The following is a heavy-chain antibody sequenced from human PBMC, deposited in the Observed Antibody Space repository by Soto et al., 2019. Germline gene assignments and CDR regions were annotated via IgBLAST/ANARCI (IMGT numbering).Heavy chain of an antibody. CDR2: IDPSDSYT. CDR1: GYSFTSYW. Sequence: GESRKISCKGSGYSFTSYWISWVRQMPGKGLEWMGRIDPSDSYTNYSPSFQGHVTISADKSISTAYLQWSSLKASDTAMYYCVRTGGIYYYYGMDVWGQGPTGTVS. J-gene: IGHJ6*02. CDR3: VRTGGIYYYYGMDV. V-gene: IGHV5-10-1*01.